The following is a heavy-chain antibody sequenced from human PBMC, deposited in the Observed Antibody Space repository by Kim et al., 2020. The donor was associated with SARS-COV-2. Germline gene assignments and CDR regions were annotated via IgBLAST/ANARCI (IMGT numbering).Heavy chain of an antibody. Sequence: STIYAESVGGRFTISRDNGKNTLYLERNGLGGEDTAVYYCTRDLDWLLFDYWGQGTLVTVSS. CDR3: TRDLDWLLFDY. D-gene: IGHD3-3*01. J-gene: IGHJ4*02. CDR2: ST. V-gene: IGHV3-74*01.